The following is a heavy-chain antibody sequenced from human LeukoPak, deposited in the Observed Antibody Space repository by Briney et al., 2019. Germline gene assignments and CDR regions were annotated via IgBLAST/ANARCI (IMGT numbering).Heavy chain of an antibody. V-gene: IGHV1-2*02. CDR1: GYTFTSYA. D-gene: IGHD4-23*01. Sequence: ASVKVSCKASGYTFTSYAMHWVRQAPGQGLEWMGWIIPNSGGTNYAQKFQGRVTMTRDTSISTAYMELSRLRSDDTAVYYCARGTVVYSLDYWGQGTLVTVSS. CDR3: ARGTVVYSLDY. J-gene: IGHJ4*02. CDR2: IIPNSGGT.